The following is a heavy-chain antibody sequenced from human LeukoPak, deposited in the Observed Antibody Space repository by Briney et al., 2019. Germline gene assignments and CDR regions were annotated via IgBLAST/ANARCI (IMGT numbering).Heavy chain of an antibody. CDR1: GGSFSGYD. D-gene: IGHD4-23*01. CDR2: ISHSGST. J-gene: IGHJ4*02. Sequence: SETLSLTCAVYGGSFSGYDWSWIRQPPGKGLEWIGEISHSGSTNYNPSLKSRVTISVDTSKNQFSLKLSSVTAADTAVYYCARGGRLSTVVTPLYYWGQGTLVTVSS. CDR3: ARGGRLSTVVTPLYY. V-gene: IGHV4-34*01.